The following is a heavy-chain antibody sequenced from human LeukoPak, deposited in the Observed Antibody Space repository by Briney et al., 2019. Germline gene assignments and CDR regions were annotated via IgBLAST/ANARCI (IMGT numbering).Heavy chain of an antibody. CDR1: GGSISSYY. J-gene: IGHJ5*02. D-gene: IGHD3-10*01. V-gene: IGHV4-59*01. CDR3: ARGGYYGSGNDFRFDP. Sequence: SETLSLTCTVSGGSISSYYWSWIRQPPGKGLEWIGSIYHSGSTFDNPSLKSRVTISVDTSKSQFSLKLSSVTAADTAIYYCARGGYYGSGNDFRFDPWGQGTLVTVSS. CDR2: IYHSGST.